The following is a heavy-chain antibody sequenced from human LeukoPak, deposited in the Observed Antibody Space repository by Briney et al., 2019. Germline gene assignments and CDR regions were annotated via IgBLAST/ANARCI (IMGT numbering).Heavy chain of an antibody. V-gene: IGHV3-64*02. D-gene: IGHD1-26*01. CDR1: GFTFSSYS. J-gene: IGHJ4*02. Sequence: TGGSLRLSCAASGFTFSSYSMHWVRQAPGKGLEYVSHMSPNGDNTYYADSVRGRFTISRDNSKNTLFLQVASLRTDDTAVYYCARAPREGYSGSYHDYWGQGTLVTVSS. CDR2: MSPNGDNT. CDR3: ARAPREGYSGSYHDY.